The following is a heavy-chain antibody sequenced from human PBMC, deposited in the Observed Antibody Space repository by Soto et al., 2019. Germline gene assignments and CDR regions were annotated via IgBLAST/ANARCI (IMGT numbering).Heavy chain of an antibody. CDR3: ARAFGELLLPGSYYFDY. Sequence: WGAPRLPRAASGFTFISYWMSWVRPAPGEGLEWVANIKQDGSEKYYVDSVKGRFTISRDNAKNSLYLQMNSLRAEDTAVYYCARAFGELLLPGSYYFDYWSQGTLVTVSS. J-gene: IGHJ4*02. CDR2: IKQDGSEK. V-gene: IGHV3-7*01. CDR1: GFTFISYW. D-gene: IGHD3-10*01.